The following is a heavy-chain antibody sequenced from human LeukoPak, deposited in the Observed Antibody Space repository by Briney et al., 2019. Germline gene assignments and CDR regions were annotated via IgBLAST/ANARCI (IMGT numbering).Heavy chain of an antibody. J-gene: IGHJ4*02. V-gene: IGHV4-59*01. Sequence: SESLSLTCTVSGGSISSYYWSWVRQPPGKVLEWIGYIYYSGSTNYNPSLKSRVTISVDTSKNQFSLKLSSVTAADTAVYYCARGIDGYNYYWGQGTLVTVSS. CDR3: ARGIDGYNYY. D-gene: IGHD5-24*01. CDR2: IYYSGST. CDR1: GGSISSYY.